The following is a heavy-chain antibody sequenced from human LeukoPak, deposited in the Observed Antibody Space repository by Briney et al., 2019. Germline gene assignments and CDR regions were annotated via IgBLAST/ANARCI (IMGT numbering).Heavy chain of an antibody. J-gene: IGHJ4*02. CDR1: GFTFSSYG. D-gene: IGHD3-22*01. CDR2: ISYGGSNK. CDR3: AKDDSSGYYGH. Sequence: GGSLRLSCAASGFTFSSYGMHWVRQAPGKGLEWVAVISYGGSNKYYADSVKGRFTISRDNSKNTLYLQMNSLRAEDTAVYYCAKDDSSGYYGHWGQGTLVTVSS. V-gene: IGHV3-30*18.